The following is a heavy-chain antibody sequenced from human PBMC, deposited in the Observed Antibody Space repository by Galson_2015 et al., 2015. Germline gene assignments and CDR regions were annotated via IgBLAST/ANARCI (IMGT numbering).Heavy chain of an antibody. Sequence: ASVKVSCKASGYTFTTYYIHWVRQAPGQGLEWMGIINPSDGDPTYAQKFQGRVTMTRDTSTTTVYMDLSSLTSEDTVVYYCARASYCSGGRCYSPEYFQHWGQGAPVIVSS. D-gene: IGHD2-15*01. J-gene: IGHJ1*01. CDR3: ARASYCSGGRCYSPEYFQH. CDR1: GYTFTTYY. V-gene: IGHV1-46*01. CDR2: INPSDGDP.